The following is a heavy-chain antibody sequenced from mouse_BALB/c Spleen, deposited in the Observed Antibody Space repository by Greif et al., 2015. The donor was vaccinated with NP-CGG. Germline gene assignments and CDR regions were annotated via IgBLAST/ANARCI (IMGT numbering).Heavy chain of an antibody. CDR3: ARGHYYGFLDY. Sequence: DVHLVESGGGLVQPGGPRKLSCAASGFTSSSFGMHRVRQAPEKGLEWVAYISSGSSTIYYAETVKGRFTISRDNPKNTLFLQMTSLRSEDAAMYYCARGHYYGFLDYWGQGTTLTVSS. V-gene: IGHV5-17*02. J-gene: IGHJ2*01. CDR1: GFTSSSFG. CDR2: ISSGSSTI. D-gene: IGHD1-2*01.